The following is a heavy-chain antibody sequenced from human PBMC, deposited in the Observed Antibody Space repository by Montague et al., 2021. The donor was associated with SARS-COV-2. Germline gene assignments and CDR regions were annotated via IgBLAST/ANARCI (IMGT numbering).Heavy chain of an antibody. D-gene: IGHD3-9*01. CDR1: GFTSSSYV. J-gene: IGHJ6*02. V-gene: IGHV3-30*04. Sequence: SLRLSCAASGFTSSSYVMHWVRQAPGTGLEWLAVISNDGNEKYYADSVKGRLTISRDNSKNTLYLQMNSLRAEDTAVYYCARAYYDVLTDFDYGMDVWGQGTTVTVSS. CDR2: ISNDGNEK. CDR3: ARAYYDVLTDFDYGMDV.